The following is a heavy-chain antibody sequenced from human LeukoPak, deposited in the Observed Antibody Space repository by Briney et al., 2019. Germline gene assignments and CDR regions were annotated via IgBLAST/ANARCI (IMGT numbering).Heavy chain of an antibody. D-gene: IGHD6-19*01. CDR3: AKDERRGLYAFDI. CDR2: ISGSGGST. CDR1: GFTFSSYA. J-gene: IGHJ3*02. Sequence: GGSLRLSCAASGFTFSSYAMSWVRQAPGKGLEWVSAISGSGGSTYYADSVKGRFTISRDNSKNTLYLQMNSLRAEDTAVYCCAKDERRGLYAFDIWGQGTMVTVSS. V-gene: IGHV3-23*01.